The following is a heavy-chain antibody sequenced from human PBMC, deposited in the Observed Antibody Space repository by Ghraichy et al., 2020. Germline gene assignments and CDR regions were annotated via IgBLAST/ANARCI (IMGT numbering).Heavy chain of an antibody. CDR2: ISYDGSNK. J-gene: IGHJ4*02. V-gene: IGHV3-30-3*01. CDR1: GFTFSSHA. CDR3: ARDNYDSSGPWSYFDY. Sequence: GGSLRLSCAASGFTFSSHAMNWVRQAPGKGLEWVAVISYDGSNKYYADSVKGRFTMSRDNSKNMVYLQMNTLRGDDTAVYYCARDNYDSSGPWSYFDYWGQGTLVTVSS. D-gene: IGHD3-22*01.